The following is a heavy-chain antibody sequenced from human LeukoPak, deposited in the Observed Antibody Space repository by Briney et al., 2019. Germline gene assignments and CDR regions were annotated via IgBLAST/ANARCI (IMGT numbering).Heavy chain of an antibody. V-gene: IGHV4-4*07. CDR2: IYTSGST. D-gene: IGHD3-3*01. CDR3: ARGHYDFWSGDYFDY. CDR1: GGSISSYY. J-gene: IGHJ4*02. Sequence: SETLFLTCTVSGGSISSYYWSWIRQPAGKGLEWIGRIYTSGSTNYNPSLKSRVTMSVDTSKNQFSLKLSSVTAADTAVYYCARGHYDFWSGDYFDYWGQGTLVTVSS.